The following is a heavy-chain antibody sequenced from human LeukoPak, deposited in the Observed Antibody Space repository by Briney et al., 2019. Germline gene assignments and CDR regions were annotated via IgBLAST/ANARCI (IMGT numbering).Heavy chain of an antibody. CDR1: GFTFSSYS. D-gene: IGHD4-17*01. CDR2: ISGSGATI. V-gene: IGHV3-48*04. J-gene: IGHJ4*02. Sequence: GGSLRLSCAASGFTFSSYSMNWVRQAPGKGLEWVSYISGSGATIYYADSVKGRFTISRDNAKNSLYLQMNSLRAEDTAVYYCARELYGDYAGDYWGQGTLVTVSS. CDR3: ARELYGDYAGDY.